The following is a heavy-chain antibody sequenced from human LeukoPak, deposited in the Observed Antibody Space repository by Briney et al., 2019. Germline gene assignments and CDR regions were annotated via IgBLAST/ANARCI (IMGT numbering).Heavy chain of an antibody. CDR3: ARAIYYYDSSGYYYRYYFDY. CDR2: VYSGGST. CDR1: GFTVSSKY. V-gene: IGHV3-66*02. J-gene: IGHJ4*02. D-gene: IGHD3-22*01. Sequence: GGSLRLSCAASGFTVSSKYMSWVRQAPGKGLEWVSVVYSGGSTYYADSVKGRFTISRDNSKNTVYLQMNSLRAEDTAVYYCARAIYYYDSSGYYYRYYFDYWGQGTLVTVSS.